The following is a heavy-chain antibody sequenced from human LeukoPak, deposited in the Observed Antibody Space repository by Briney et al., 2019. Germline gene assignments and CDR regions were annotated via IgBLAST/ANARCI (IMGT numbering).Heavy chain of an antibody. Sequence: PGGSLRLSCAASGSTFSSYGMHWVRQAPGKGLEWVAVIWYDGSNKYYADSVKGRFTISRDNSKNTLYLQMNSLRAEDTAVYYCARSSSSWYRPYYYYGMDVWGQGTTVTVSS. CDR1: GSTFSSYG. D-gene: IGHD6-13*01. V-gene: IGHV3-33*01. J-gene: IGHJ6*02. CDR3: ARSSSSWYRPYYYYGMDV. CDR2: IWYDGSNK.